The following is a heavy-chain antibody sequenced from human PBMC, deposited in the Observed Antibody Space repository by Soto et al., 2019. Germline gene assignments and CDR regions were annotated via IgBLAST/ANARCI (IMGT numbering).Heavy chain of an antibody. Sequence: SGPTLVNPTQTLTLTCTISGFSLSTSGVGVGWIRQPPGKALEWLALIYWDDDKRYSPSLKSRLTITKDTSKNQVVLTMTNMDPVDTATYYCAHIRLAYCGGDCYSPPGFDYWGQGTLGTVS. J-gene: IGHJ4*02. V-gene: IGHV2-5*02. CDR3: AHIRLAYCGGDCYSPPGFDY. CDR1: GFSLSTSGVG. CDR2: IYWDDDK. D-gene: IGHD2-21*02.